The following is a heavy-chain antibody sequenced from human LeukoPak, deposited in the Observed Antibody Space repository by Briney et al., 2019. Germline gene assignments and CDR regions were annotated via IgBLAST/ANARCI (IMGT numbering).Heavy chain of an antibody. Sequence: SGTLSLTCAVSGGSISSSNWWSWVRQPPGKGLEWIGEIYHSGSTNYNPSLKSRVTISVDKSKNQFSLKLSSVTAADTAVYYCARNIAVAGTRPSSRYWGQGTLVTVSS. CDR2: IYHSGST. CDR3: ARNIAVAGTRPSSRY. CDR1: GGSISSSNW. D-gene: IGHD6-19*01. J-gene: IGHJ4*02. V-gene: IGHV4-4*02.